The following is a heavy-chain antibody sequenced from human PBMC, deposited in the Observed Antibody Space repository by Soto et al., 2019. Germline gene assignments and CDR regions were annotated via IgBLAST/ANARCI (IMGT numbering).Heavy chain of an antibody. CDR1: GVSISNSSYY. CDR2: IYYSGIT. Sequence: PXATLSLTCTVSGVSISNSSYYWGWIRRPPGKGLEWIGTIYYSGITYYNPSLKSRVTISVDTSKNQFSLKLTSVTAADTAVYYCARHGSKWGQGTLVTVSS. V-gene: IGHV4-39*01. J-gene: IGHJ4*02. CDR3: ARHGSK.